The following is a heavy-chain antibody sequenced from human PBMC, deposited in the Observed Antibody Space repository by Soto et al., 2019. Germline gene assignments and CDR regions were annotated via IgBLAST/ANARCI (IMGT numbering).Heavy chain of an antibody. Sequence: AASVKVSCKASGYTFTSYYMHWVRQAPGQGLEWMGIINPSGGSTSYAQKFQGRVTMTRDTSTSTVYMELSSLRSEDTAVYYCASSPTRVYYYDSSGYHPIDYWGQGTLVTVSS. CDR3: ASSPTRVYYYDSSGYHPIDY. CDR2: INPSGGST. V-gene: IGHV1-46*01. J-gene: IGHJ4*02. D-gene: IGHD3-22*01. CDR1: GYTFTSYY.